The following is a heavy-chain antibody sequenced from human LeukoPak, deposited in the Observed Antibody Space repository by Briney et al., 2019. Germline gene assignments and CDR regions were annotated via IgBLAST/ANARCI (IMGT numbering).Heavy chain of an antibody. V-gene: IGHV3-23*01. CDR2: ISGSGGST. CDR1: GFTFSSYA. CDR3: TSPPEIYYYYGMDV. J-gene: IGHJ6*02. Sequence: PGGSLRLSCAASGFTFSSYAMSWVRQAPGKGLEWVSAISGSGGSTYYADSVKGRFTISRDNSKNTLYLQMNSLRAEDTAVYYCTSPPEIYYYYGMDVWGQGTTVTVSS.